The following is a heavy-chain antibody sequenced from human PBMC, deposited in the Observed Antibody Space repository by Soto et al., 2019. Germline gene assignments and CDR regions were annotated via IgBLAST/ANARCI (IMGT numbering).Heavy chain of an antibody. CDR2: IRNDGSDK. CDR3: ARAPRMAPFDI. V-gene: IGHV3-33*01. J-gene: IGHJ3*02. CDR1: GFIFSPYG. Sequence: LRLSFAASGFIFSPYGIHCVLQAPGKGLEWVALIRNDGSDKYYAESVTGRFTISRDNSKNTVYLQMNSLRAEDTALYFCARAPRMAPFDIWGQGTMVTVSS.